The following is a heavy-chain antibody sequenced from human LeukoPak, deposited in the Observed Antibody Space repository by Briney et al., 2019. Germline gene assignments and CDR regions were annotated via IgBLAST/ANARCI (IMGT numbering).Heavy chain of an antibody. CDR2: IKQDGSAK. CDR1: GFTFSNYW. J-gene: IGHJ4*02. D-gene: IGHD3-3*01. CDR3: AGGQGFLIDY. Sequence: GGSLRLSYAASGFTFSNYWMNWVRQAPGKGLEWVANIKQDGSAKYYVDSVKGRLTISRDNAKSLLYQQMNSLRAEDAAVYYCAGGQGFLIDYWGQGTLVTVSS. V-gene: IGHV3-7*01.